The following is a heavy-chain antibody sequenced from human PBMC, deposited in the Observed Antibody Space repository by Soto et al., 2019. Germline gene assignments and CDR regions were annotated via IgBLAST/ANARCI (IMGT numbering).Heavy chain of an antibody. Sequence: PGGSLRLSCAASGFTFSNAWMSWVRQAPGKGLEWVGRIKSKTDGGTTDYAAPVKGRFTISRDDSKNTLYLQMNSLKTEDTAVYRSIFLLGGYGMEVWARGTAVPVSS. D-gene: IGHD3-3*02. J-gene: IGHJ6*01. CDR3: IFLLGGYGMEV. CDR1: GFTFSNAW. V-gene: IGHV3-15*01. CDR2: IKSKTDGGTT.